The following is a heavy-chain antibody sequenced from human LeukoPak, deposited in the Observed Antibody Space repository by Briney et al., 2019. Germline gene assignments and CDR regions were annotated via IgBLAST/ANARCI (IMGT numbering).Heavy chain of an antibody. J-gene: IGHJ5*02. CDR3: ARGILYSNPEWFDP. V-gene: IGHV3-20*04. CDR2: INWNGGST. D-gene: IGHD4-11*01. Sequence: GGSLRHSCAASGFTFDDYGMSWVRQAPGKGLEWVSGINWNGGSTGYADSVKGRFTISRDNAKNSLYLQMNSLRAEDTALYYCARGILYSNPEWFDPWGQGTLVTVSS. CDR1: GFTFDDYG.